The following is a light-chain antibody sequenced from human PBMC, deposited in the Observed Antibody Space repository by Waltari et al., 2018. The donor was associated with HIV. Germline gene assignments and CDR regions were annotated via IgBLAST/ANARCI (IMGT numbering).Light chain of an antibody. CDR2: HNN. CDR3: QSYDNSLSAVV. V-gene: IGLV1-40*01. CDR1: TSNIGADYD. J-gene: IGLJ2*01. Sequence: QSVLTQPPSVSGAPGQRVTIACAGSTSNIGADYDVHWYQQFPGTAPKLTTYHNNNRPSGFPDLFSGSKPDTSASLAITGLQPEDEADYYCQSYDNSLSAVVFGGGTKLTVL.